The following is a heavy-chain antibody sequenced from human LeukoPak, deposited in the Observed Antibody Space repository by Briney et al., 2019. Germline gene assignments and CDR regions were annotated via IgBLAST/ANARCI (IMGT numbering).Heavy chain of an antibody. D-gene: IGHD6-13*01. J-gene: IGHJ3*02. Sequence: GESLKLFCKGSGYSFTSYYIGWVRQMPGKGLEWMGIIYPGDSDTRYSPSFQGQVTISADKSISTAYLQRSSLKASDTAMYYCARHRGGGQLVPLGAFDIWGHGTMVTVSS. CDR3: ARHRGGGQLVPLGAFDI. V-gene: IGHV5-51*01. CDR2: IYPGDSDT. CDR1: GYSFTSYY.